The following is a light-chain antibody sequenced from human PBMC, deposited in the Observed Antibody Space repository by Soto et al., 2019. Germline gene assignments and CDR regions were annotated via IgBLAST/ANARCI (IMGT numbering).Light chain of an antibody. Sequence: DIQMTQSPSSLSASVGDRVTITCRARQGISNYLAWYQQKPGKVPKLLIYAAFTLQSGVPSRFSGSGSGTEFTLTISSLQPEDVATYYCQEYNSAPLGWTFGHGTKVEIK. CDR1: QGISNY. CDR3: QEYNSAPLGWT. V-gene: IGKV1-27*01. J-gene: IGKJ1*01. CDR2: AAF.